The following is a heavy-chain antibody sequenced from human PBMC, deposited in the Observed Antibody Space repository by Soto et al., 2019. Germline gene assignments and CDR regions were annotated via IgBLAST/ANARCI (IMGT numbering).Heavy chain of an antibody. CDR2: ISAYSGGT. D-gene: IGHD3-9*01. V-gene: IGHV1-18*01. CDR1: GYTFTSYG. J-gene: IGHJ6*02. CDR3: ARDTQVLRYFDWPYYYYYGMDV. Sequence: GASVKVSCKASGYTFTSYGISWVRQAPGQGLEWMGWISAYSGGTNYAQKLQGRVTMTRDTSTSTAYMELSRLRSDDTAVYYCARDTQVLRYFDWPYYYYYGMDVWGQGTTVTVSS.